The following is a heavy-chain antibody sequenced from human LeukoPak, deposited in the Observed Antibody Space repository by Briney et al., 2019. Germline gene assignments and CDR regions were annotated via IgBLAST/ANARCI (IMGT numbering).Heavy chain of an antibody. CDR3: ARHGDYHQWAEYFQH. CDR2: IRYDGSNK. J-gene: IGHJ1*01. V-gene: IGHV3-30*02. D-gene: IGHD4-17*01. Sequence: PGGSLRLSCAASAFTFSTYGMHWVRQAPGKGLEWVAFIRYDGSNKYYADSVLGRFTISRDNAKSSLYLQMNSLRAEDTAVYYCARHGDYHQWAEYFQHWGQGTLVTVSS. CDR1: AFTFSTYG.